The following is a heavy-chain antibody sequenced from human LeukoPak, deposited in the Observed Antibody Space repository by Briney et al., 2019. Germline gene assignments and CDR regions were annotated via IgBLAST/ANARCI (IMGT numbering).Heavy chain of an antibody. CDR2: ISAYNGNT. J-gene: IGHJ4*02. CDR3: ARGAYRYDFLFDH. D-gene: IGHD5-18*01. Sequence: AASVTVSCMASGYTFTNNGISWVRQAPGQGLEGMGWISAYNGNTDYAQKLQGRVTMTTDTSTSTAYMELRSLRSDDTAVYYCARGAYRYDFLFDHWGQGTLVTVSS. V-gene: IGHV1-18*01. CDR1: GYTFTNNG.